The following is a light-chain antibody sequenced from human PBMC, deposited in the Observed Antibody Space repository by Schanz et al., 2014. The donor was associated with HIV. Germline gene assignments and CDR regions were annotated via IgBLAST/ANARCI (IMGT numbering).Light chain of an antibody. Sequence: EIVLTQSPGTLSLSPGERATLSCRASQSVSSSYLAWYQQTPAQAPRLLIYGASTRATGVPARFSGSGSGTDFTLTISSLQSEDFAVYYCQQYNKWPLTFGPGTKVAIK. J-gene: IGKJ3*01. V-gene: IGKV3-15*01. CDR3: QQYNKWPLT. CDR1: QSVSSSY. CDR2: GAS.